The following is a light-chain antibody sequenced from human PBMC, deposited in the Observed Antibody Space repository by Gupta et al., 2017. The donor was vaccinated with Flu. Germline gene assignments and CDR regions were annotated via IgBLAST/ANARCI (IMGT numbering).Light chain of an antibody. Sequence: DIQMTQSPSSLSASVGDGVTITCRASQSISTYLNWYQQRPGNAPKLLIYAASSLQSGVPSRFSGGGSGTDFTLTISSLQPEDFATYYCQHSDSTPSTFGQGTKVEIK. CDR1: QSISTY. CDR2: AAS. V-gene: IGKV1-39*01. J-gene: IGKJ2*02. CDR3: QHSDSTPST.